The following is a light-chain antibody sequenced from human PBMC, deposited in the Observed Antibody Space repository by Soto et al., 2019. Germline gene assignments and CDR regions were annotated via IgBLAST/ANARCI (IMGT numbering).Light chain of an antibody. CDR2: GAS. V-gene: IGKV3-15*01. CDR3: QTYHNWSECT. CDR1: QSVSSR. J-gene: IGKJ1*01. Sequence: EIVMTQSRATLSVSPGERVTLSCRASQSVSSRLAWYQQKPGQAPRLLIYGASTRATGIPARFSGSGSGTDFGLTGSSVQSEGFAVYCCQTYHNWSECTFG.